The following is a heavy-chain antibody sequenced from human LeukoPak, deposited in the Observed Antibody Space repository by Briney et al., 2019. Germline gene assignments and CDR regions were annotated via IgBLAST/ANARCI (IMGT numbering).Heavy chain of an antibody. D-gene: IGHD2-8*01. CDR2: INHSGGT. J-gene: IGHJ4*02. V-gene: IGHV4-34*01. CDR1: GVSVNAYS. Sequence: PSETLSLTCAVQGVSVNAYSWSRIRHSPGKGLEWIGEINHSGGTNYNPSLKSRATISVDTSENQFSLRVTSVTAADTAVYYCARIRCGHTDDRCYNYWGQGTLVTVSS. CDR3: ARIRCGHTDDRCYNY.